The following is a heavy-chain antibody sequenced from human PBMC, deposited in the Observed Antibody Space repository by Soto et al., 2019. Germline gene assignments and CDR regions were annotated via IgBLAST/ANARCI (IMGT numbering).Heavy chain of an antibody. Sequence: GGSLRLSCAASGFTFSSYAMSWVRQAPGKGLEWVSAISGSGGSTYYADSVKGRFTISRDNSKNTLYLQMNSLRAEDTAVYYCAKDQAIPPAACCYDFDYWGQGTLVTVSS. CDR3: AKDQAIPPAACCYDFDY. V-gene: IGHV3-23*01. CDR2: ISGSGGST. CDR1: GFTFSSYA. D-gene: IGHD2-15*01. J-gene: IGHJ4*02.